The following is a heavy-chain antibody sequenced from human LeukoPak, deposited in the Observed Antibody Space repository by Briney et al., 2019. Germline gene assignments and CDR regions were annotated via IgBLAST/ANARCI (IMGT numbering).Heavy chain of an antibody. V-gene: IGHV3-23*01. CDR1: GFTFASYA. J-gene: IGHJ4*02. CDR3: GSHFGVGYYFDY. Sequence: PGGSLRLSCAASGFTFASYAMSWVRQAPGKGLEWVSAIGGRGDDTFYTDSVKGRFTVSRDNSKNTLYLQMSSLRADDTAVYYCGSHFGVGYYFDYWGQGTLVTVSS. D-gene: IGHD3-3*01. CDR2: IGGRGDDT.